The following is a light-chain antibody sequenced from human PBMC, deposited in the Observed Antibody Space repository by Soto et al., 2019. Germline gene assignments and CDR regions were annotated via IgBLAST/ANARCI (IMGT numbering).Light chain of an antibody. J-gene: IGKJ5*01. CDR3: QQRSNWPIT. CDR2: DAS. V-gene: IGKV3-11*01. Sequence: IVLTQSPATLSLSPGESATLSCRATRSVSSYLAWYQQKPGQAPRLLIYDASSRPTDIPARFSGSGSGTDFTLTISSLEPEAFALYYCQQRSNWPITFGQGTRLEIK. CDR1: RSVSSY.